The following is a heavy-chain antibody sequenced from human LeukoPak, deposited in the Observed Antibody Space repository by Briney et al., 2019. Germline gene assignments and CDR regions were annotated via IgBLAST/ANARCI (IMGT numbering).Heavy chain of an antibody. J-gene: IGHJ4*02. V-gene: IGHV4-4*02. CDR3: AGLVGRYSSGLYYYYFDY. Sequence: SETLSLTCTVSGDSIYSLDLWSWVRQPPGKGLEWIGEMYLSGTTHSNPSVKSRVTISIDKSKNQFFLNLSSVTAADTAVYYCAGLVGRYSSGLYYYYFDYWGQGTLVTVSS. CDR1: GDSIYSLDL. CDR2: MYLSGTT. D-gene: IGHD3-22*01.